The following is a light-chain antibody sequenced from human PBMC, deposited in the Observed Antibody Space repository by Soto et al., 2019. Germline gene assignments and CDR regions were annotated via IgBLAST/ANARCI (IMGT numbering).Light chain of an antibody. V-gene: IGKV1-12*01. CDR1: QGISSW. CDR2: TAS. Sequence: DIQMTQSPSSVSAFVGDRVAMTCRASQGISSWLTWYQQKPGKAPKLLIYTASLLQSGVPSRFNGSGSGTDFTLTISSLQPEDFETYYCQQSYNFPYTFGQGTKVDIK. CDR3: QQSYNFPYT. J-gene: IGKJ2*01.